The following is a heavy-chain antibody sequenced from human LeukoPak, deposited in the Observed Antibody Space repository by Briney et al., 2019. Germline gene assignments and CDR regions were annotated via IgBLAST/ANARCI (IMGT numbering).Heavy chain of an antibody. Sequence: SETLSLTCAVYGGSFSGYYWSWIRQPPGKALEWIGYIYYTGSAYYSPSLEGRVRISVDTSKNQFSVKLNSVTAADTAVYYCARDSHYYDSSGYSNWFDPWGQGTLVTVSS. V-gene: IGHV4-59*01. CDR3: ARDSHYYDSSGYSNWFDP. D-gene: IGHD3-22*01. J-gene: IGHJ5*02. CDR2: IYYTGSA. CDR1: GGSFSGYY.